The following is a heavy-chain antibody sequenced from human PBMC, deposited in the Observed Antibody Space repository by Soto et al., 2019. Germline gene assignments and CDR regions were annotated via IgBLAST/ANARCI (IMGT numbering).Heavy chain of an antibody. CDR1: GFTFSSYS. Sequence: GGSLRLSCAASGFTFSSYSMNWVRQAPGKGLEWVSYISSSSSSTIYYADSVKGRFTISRDNAKNSLYLQMNSLRDEDTAVYYCARAPLAYCSGGSCYGYVDYWGQGTLVTVSS. V-gene: IGHV3-48*02. J-gene: IGHJ4*02. CDR2: ISSSSSSTI. D-gene: IGHD2-15*01. CDR3: ARAPLAYCSGGSCYGYVDY.